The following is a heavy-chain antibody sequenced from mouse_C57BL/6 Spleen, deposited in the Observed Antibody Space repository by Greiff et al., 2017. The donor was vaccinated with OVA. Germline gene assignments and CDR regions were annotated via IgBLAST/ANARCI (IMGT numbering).Heavy chain of an antibody. D-gene: IGHD2-5*01. J-gene: IGHJ4*01. CDR1: GFTFSDYY. Sequence: EVQLVESGGGLVQPGGSLKLSCAASGFTFSDYYMYWVRQTPEKRLEWVAYISNGGGSTYYPDTVKGRFTFSRDNATNTLYLQVSRLKSEDTAMYYCAKFLYSIYAMDYWGQGTSVTVSS. CDR2: ISNGGGST. CDR3: AKFLYSIYAMDY. V-gene: IGHV5-12*01.